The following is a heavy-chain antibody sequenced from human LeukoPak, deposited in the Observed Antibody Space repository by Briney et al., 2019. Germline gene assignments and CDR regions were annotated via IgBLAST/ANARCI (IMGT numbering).Heavy chain of an antibody. V-gene: IGHV3-23*01. CDR2: ISSSGDRT. CDR1: GFIFSSHG. J-gene: IGHJ3*02. CDR3: AKDLTYGDYAGGDAFDI. Sequence: PGGSLRFSGAASGFIFSSHGMSWVREAPGKGLEWVSGISSSGDRTYYADSVKGRFTISRDYSKNTLYLQMNSLRAEDTAVYYCAKDLTYGDYAGGDAFDIWGQGTMVTVSS. D-gene: IGHD4-17*01.